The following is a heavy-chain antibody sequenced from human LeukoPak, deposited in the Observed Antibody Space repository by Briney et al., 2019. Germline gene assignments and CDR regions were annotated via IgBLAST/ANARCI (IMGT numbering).Heavy chain of an antibody. D-gene: IGHD1-1*01. CDR2: ISSSSSTI. Sequence: GGSRRLSCTASGFTFSSYSMNSVRQAPGKGLEWVSYISSSSSTIYYADSVKGRFTISRDNAKNSLYLQMNSLRAEDTAVYYCARTKESRGTFDYWGQGTLVTVSS. V-gene: IGHV3-48*04. J-gene: IGHJ4*02. CDR3: ARTKESRGTFDY. CDR1: GFTFSSYS.